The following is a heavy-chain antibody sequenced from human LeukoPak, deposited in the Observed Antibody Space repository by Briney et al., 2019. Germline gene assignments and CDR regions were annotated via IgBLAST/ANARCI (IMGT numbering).Heavy chain of an antibody. D-gene: IGHD6-6*01. J-gene: IGHJ4*02. CDR3: AKGIIAGRPSHFDY. CDR1: GNYW. CDR2: INSDGSWT. V-gene: IGHV3-74*01. Sequence: PGGSLRLSCAASGNYWMHWVRQAPGKGLVWVSHINSDGSWTSYADSVKGRFTISKDNAKNTLYLQMNSLRAEDTAIYYCAKGIIAGRPSHFDYWGQGTLVTVSP.